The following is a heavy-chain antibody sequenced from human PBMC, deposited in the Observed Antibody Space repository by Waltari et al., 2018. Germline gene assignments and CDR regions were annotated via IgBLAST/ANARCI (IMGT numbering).Heavy chain of an antibody. CDR2: IDSRDIE. J-gene: IGHJ4*02. CDR3: VRLKSSGYYKGLSGYLDY. D-gene: IGHD5-12*01. Sequence: QVTLRESGPAQVKLTQTLTLTCTFSGFSITTGGMSVAWIRQSPGKALEWLARIDSRDIEYYNTSLKPRLTISKDTSKNQVVLTMANMGPVDTATYFCVRLKSSGYYKGLSGYLDYWGQGALVTVTS. CDR1: GFSITTGGMS. V-gene: IGHV2-70*13.